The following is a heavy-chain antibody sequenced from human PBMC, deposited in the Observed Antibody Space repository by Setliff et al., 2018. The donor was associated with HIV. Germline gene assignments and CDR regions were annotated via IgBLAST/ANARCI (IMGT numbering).Heavy chain of an antibody. CDR1: GFTFSSYW. Sequence: PGGSLRLSCAASGFTFSSYWMHWVRQAPGKGLVWVSRIHSDGSSTSYADSVKGRFTISRDNAKNTLSLQMNSLRAEDTAVYYCARDLGGEGGYWGQGILVTVSS. V-gene: IGHV3-74*01. J-gene: IGHJ4*02. CDR2: IHSDGSST. CDR3: ARDLGGEGGY. D-gene: IGHD2-15*01.